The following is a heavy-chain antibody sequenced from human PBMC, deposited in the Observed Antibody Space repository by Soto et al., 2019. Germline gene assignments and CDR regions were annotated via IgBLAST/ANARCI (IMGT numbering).Heavy chain of an antibody. Sequence: QVHLVESGRGVVQPGKSLRLSCAASGFTFSSFGMHWVRQAPGKGLEWVAVTSYDGGEKYYADSVEGRFFISRDNSKNTLSLVMNSLRAEDTAVYYCAKAARVTMILAAYFDSWGQGTLVTVSS. CDR1: GFTFSSFG. J-gene: IGHJ4*02. CDR2: TSYDGGEK. CDR3: AKAARVTMILAAYFDS. V-gene: IGHV3-30*18. D-gene: IGHD3-22*01.